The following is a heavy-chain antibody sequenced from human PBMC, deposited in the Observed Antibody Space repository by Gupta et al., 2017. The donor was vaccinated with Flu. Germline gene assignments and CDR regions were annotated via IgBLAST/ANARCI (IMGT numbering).Heavy chain of an antibody. CDR2: IIPIFGTA. V-gene: IGHV1-69*01. J-gene: IGHJ5*02. CDR1: FSSYA. D-gene: IGHD3-22*01. Sequence: FSSYAISWVRQAPGQGLEWMGGIIPIFGTANYAQKVQGRVTITADESTSTAYMELSSLRSEDTAVYYCARDSSGYFNWFDPWGQGTLVTVSS. CDR3: ARDSSGYFNWFDP.